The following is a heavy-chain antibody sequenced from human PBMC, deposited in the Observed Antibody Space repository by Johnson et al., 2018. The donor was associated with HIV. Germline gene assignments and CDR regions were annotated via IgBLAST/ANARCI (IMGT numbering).Heavy chain of an antibody. J-gene: IGHJ3*02. CDR1: GFTFSSYW. D-gene: IGHD3-16*02. CDR3: ARDLSGWTFGGVIESEAFDI. V-gene: IGHV3-7*05. Sequence: VQLVESGGGLIQPGGSLRLSCAASGFTFSSYWMSWVRQAPGKGLEWVANIKQDGRENYYVDSVKGRFTISSDNSKNTLYLQMNSRRAEDTALYYCARDLSGWTFGGVIESEAFDIWGQGTMVTVSS. CDR2: IKQDGREN.